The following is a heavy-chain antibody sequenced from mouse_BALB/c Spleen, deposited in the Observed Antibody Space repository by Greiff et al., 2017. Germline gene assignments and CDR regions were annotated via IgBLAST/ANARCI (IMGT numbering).Heavy chain of an antibody. CDR3: ARLGYGNSYAMDY. CDR1: GYTFSSYW. J-gene: IGHJ4*01. CDR2: ILPGSGST. V-gene: IGHV1-9*01. Sequence: VQLQQSGAELMKPGASVKISCKATGYTFSSYWIEWVKQRPGHGLEWIGEILPGSGSTNYNEKFKGKATFTADTSSNTAYMQLSSLTSEDSAVYYCARLGYGNSYAMDYWGQGTSVTVSS. D-gene: IGHD2-1*01.